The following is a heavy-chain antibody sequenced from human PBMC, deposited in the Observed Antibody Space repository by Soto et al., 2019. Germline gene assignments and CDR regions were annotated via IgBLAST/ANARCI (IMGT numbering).Heavy chain of an antibody. CDR3: ARGRVVPAAIRRLNWFDP. D-gene: IGHD2-2*02. Sequence: SETLSLTCAVYGGSFSGYYWSWIRQPPGKGLEWIGEINHSGSTNYNPSLKSRVTISVDTSKNQFSLKLSSVTAADTAVYYCARGRVVPAAIRRLNWFDPWGQGTLVTVSS. CDR1: GGSFSGYY. CDR2: INHSGST. J-gene: IGHJ5*02. V-gene: IGHV4-34*01.